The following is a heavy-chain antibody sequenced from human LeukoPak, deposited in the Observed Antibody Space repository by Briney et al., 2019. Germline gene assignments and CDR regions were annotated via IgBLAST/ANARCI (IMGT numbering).Heavy chain of an antibody. V-gene: IGHV3-48*04. CDR3: ARASPADYDRSGYLFDY. Sequence: PAGSLRLSCAASGFTFRIYGMNWLRQAPGKGPAWVSYISSGSDTIYYAYSVKGRFTISREHAKNSLYLQMNSLRAEDTAVYYCARASPADYDRSGYLFDYWGQGALVTVSS. CDR2: ISSGSDTI. CDR1: GFTFRIYG. D-gene: IGHD3-22*01. J-gene: IGHJ4*02.